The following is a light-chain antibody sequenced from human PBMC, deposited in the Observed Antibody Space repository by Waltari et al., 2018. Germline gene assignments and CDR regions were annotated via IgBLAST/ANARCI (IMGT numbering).Light chain of an antibody. J-gene: IGKJ4*01. CDR1: QSVSNY. V-gene: IGKV3-11*01. Sequence: EIVLTQSPATLSLSPGERATLPCRASQSVSNYLAWYQQKPGQAPRLLIYDASNRATGMPARFSGSGSGTDFTLTISRLEPEDFAVYYCQQWSNWPSLSFGGGTKVEI. CDR2: DAS. CDR3: QQWSNWPSLS.